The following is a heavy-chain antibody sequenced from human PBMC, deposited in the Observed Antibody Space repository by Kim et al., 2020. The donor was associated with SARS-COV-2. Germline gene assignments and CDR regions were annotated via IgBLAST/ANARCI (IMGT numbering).Heavy chain of an antibody. CDR1: GFVFSDYG. CDR3: VRDNQFRLLSFWFDP. D-gene: IGHD1-26*01. J-gene: IGHJ5*02. Sequence: GGSLRLSCAASGFVFSDYGMHWVRQASGKGLEWVAVVSYDGGTQFYADSVKGRFTISKDNSDNTLYLQMSNLRAEDTAMYYCVRDNQFRLLSFWFDPWG. CDR2: VSYDGGTQ. V-gene: IGHV3-30*03.